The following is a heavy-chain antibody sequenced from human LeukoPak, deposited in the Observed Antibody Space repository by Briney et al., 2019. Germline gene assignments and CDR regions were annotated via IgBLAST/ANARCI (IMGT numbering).Heavy chain of an antibody. J-gene: IGHJ6*03. D-gene: IGHD3-3*01. CDR1: GYTFTSYD. V-gene: IGHV1-8*03. Sequence: ASVKVSCKASGYTFTSYDINWVRQPTGQGLEWMGWMNPNSGNTGYAQKFQGRVTITRNTSISTAYMELSSLRSEDTAVYYCARGSGSGYYQYYYYYYMDVWGKGTTVTVSS. CDR2: MNPNSGNT. CDR3: ARGSGSGYYQYYYYYYMDV.